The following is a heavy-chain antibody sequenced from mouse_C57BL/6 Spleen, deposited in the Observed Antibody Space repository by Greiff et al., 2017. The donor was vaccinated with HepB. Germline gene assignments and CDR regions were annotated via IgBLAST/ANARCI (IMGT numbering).Heavy chain of an antibody. CDR3: ARLSSDGYYWYFDV. J-gene: IGHJ1*03. D-gene: IGHD2-3*01. CDR2: IYPGDGDT. Sequence: QVQLQQSGPELVKPGASVKISCKASGYAFSSSWMNWVKQRPGKGLEWIGRIYPGDGDTNYNGKFKGKATLTADKSSSTAYMQLSSLTSEDSAVYFGARLSSDGYYWYFDVWGTGTTVTVSS. V-gene: IGHV1-82*01. CDR1: GYAFSSSW.